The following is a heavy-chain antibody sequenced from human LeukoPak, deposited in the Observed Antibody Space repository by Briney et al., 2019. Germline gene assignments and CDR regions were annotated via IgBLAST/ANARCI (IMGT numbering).Heavy chain of an antibody. Sequence: SETLPLTCTVSGGPISSGSYYLNRIRHPPGKRLESIGRIHSSGSTNYNFSLKSRVTISVDTSKNQFSLKLSSVTAADTAVYYCARDPHGWPHDAFDIWGQGTMVTVSS. J-gene: IGHJ3*02. V-gene: IGHV4-61*02. CDR3: ARDPHGWPHDAFDI. D-gene: IGHD6-19*01. CDR1: GGPISSGSYY. CDR2: IHSSGST.